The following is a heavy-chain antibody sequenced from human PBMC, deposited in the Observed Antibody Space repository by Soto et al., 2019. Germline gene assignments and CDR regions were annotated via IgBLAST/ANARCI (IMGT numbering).Heavy chain of an antibody. Sequence: SETLSLTCTVSGGSISSSSYYWGWIRQPPGKGLEWIGSIYYSGSTYYNPSLKSRVTISVDTSKNQFSLKLSSVTAADTAVYYCARHRDLRHILFDYWGQGTLVTVSS. CDR2: IYYSGST. CDR1: GGSISSSSYY. CDR3: ARHRDLRHILFDY. J-gene: IGHJ4*02. V-gene: IGHV4-39*01. D-gene: IGHD2-21*01.